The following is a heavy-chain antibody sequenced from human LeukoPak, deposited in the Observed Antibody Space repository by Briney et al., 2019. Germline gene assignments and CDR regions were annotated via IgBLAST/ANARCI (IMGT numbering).Heavy chain of an antibody. CDR3: ARGTRYYYDSSGYYLDDY. CDR1: GGSFSGYY. CDR2: INHSGST. Sequence: SETLSLTCAVYGGSFSGYYWSWIRQPPGKGLEWIGEINHSGSTSYNPSLKSRVTISVDTSKNQFSLKLSSVTAADTAVYYCARGTRYYYDSSGYYLDDYWGQGTLVTVSS. J-gene: IGHJ4*02. V-gene: IGHV4-34*01. D-gene: IGHD3-22*01.